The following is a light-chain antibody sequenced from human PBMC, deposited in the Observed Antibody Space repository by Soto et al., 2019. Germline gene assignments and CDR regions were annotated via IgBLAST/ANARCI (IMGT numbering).Light chain of an antibody. CDR3: QRYNNWPLT. Sequence: EIIMTQSPATLSVSPGEGVTLSCRASQGIRDTLAWYQHKPGQTPRLLIYDTSARATGVPARFSGSRSGTEFTLTINSLQSEDFAVYYCQRYNNWPLTFGGGTKV. J-gene: IGKJ4*01. V-gene: IGKV3-15*01. CDR1: QGIRDT. CDR2: DTS.